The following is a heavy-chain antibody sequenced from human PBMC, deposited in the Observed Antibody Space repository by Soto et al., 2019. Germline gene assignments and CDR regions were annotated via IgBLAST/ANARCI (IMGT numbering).Heavy chain of an antibody. V-gene: IGHV5-51*01. CDR1: GYSFTSYW. CDR2: IYPGDSDT. D-gene: IGHD6-19*01. CDR3: ARRRGSSGWYAYYYGMDV. Sequence: GESLKISCKGSGYSFTSYWIGWVRQMPGKGLEWMGIIYPGDSDTRYSPSFQGQVTISADKSISTAYLQWSSLKASDTAMYYCARRRGSSGWYAYYYGMDVWGQGTTVTVSS. J-gene: IGHJ6*02.